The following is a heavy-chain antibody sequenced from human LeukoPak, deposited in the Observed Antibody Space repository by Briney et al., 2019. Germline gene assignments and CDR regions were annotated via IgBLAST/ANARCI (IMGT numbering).Heavy chain of an antibody. Sequence: GGSLRLSCAASGFTFSTYTMSWVRQAPGKGLEWVSSIYNSGAGIFYADSVKGRFTISRDNSKNALYLQMNSLRAEDTAVYYCAKDVAPDSGWDLDYWGQGTLVTVSS. J-gene: IGHJ4*02. CDR2: IYNSGAGI. D-gene: IGHD6-19*01. CDR3: AKDVAPDSGWDLDY. V-gene: IGHV3-23*01. CDR1: GFTFSTYT.